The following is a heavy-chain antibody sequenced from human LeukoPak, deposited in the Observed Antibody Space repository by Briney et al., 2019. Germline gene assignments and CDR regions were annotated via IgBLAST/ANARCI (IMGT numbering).Heavy chain of an antibody. CDR1: GGSISSYY. D-gene: IGHD4-17*01. CDR3: ARNDYGDPYYYGMDV. V-gene: IGHV4-59*01. J-gene: IGHJ6*02. Sequence: SETLSLTCTVSGGSISSYYWSWTRQPPGKGLEWIGYIYYSGSTNYNPSLKSRVTISVDTSKNQFSLKLSSVTAADTAVYYCARNDYGDPYYYGMDVWGQGTTVTVSS. CDR2: IYYSGST.